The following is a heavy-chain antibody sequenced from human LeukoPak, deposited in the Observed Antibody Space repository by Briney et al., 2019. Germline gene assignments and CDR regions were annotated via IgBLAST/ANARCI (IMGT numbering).Heavy chain of an antibody. CDR3: AKDNYYGSGSYSDYYYGMDV. J-gene: IGHJ6*04. D-gene: IGHD3-10*01. CDR2: ISWDGGST. CDR1: GFTFDDYA. V-gene: IGHV3-43D*04. Sequence: GRSLRLSCAASGFTFDDYAMHWVRQAPGKGLEWVSLISWDGGSTYYADSVKGRFTISRDNSKNSLYLQMNSLRAEDTALYYCAKDNYYGSGSYSDYYYGMDVWGKGTTVTVSS.